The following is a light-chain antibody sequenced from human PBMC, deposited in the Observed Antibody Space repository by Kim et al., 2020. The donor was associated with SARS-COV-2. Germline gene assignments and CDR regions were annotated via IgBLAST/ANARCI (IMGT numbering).Light chain of an antibody. CDR2: AAS. J-gene: IGKJ3*01. V-gene: IGKV1-8*01. CDR3: QQYYNYPFT. CDR1: QGVSGY. Sequence: AIRITQSPPSLSASTGDRVTITCRATQGVSGYLAWYQQKPGKAPKLLIHAASTLQSGVPSRFSGSGSGTDFTLTISCLQSEDFATYYCQQYYNYPFTFGPGTKVDIK.